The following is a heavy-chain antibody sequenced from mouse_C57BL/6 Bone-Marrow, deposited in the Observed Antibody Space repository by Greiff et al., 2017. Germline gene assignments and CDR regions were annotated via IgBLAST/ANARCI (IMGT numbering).Heavy chain of an antibody. CDR2: IYPRSGNN. J-gene: IGHJ2*01. CDR1: GYTFTSYG. CDR3: ARLRYYGSSYAGY. V-gene: IGHV1-81*01. D-gene: IGHD1-1*01. Sequence: QVQLQQSGAELARPGASVKLSCKASGYTFTSYGISWVKQRTGQGLEWIGEIYPRSGNNYYNEKFKGKATLTADKSSSTAYMELRSLKSEDSAVYFCARLRYYGSSYAGYWGQGTTLTVSS.